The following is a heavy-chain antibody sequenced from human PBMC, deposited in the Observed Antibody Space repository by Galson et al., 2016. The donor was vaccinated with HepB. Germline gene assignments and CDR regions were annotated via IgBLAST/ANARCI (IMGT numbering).Heavy chain of an antibody. CDR1: GFTFSSYS. CDR2: ISSSSSTI. V-gene: IGHV3-48*02. Sequence: SLRLSCAASGFTFSSYSMNWVRQAPGKGLEWVSYISSSSSTIYYADSVKGRFTISRDNAKNSLYLQMNSLRDEDTAVYYCASSPAYFWSGSYFSKYYYYGMDVWDQGTKVTVSS. D-gene: IGHD3-3*01. J-gene: IGHJ6*02. CDR3: ASSPAYFWSGSYFSKYYYYGMDV.